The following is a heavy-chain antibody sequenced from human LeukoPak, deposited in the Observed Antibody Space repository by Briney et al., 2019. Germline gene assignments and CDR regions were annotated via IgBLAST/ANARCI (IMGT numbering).Heavy chain of an antibody. V-gene: IGHV3-30-3*01. Sequence: PGGSLRLSCAASGFTFSSYAMHWVRQAPGKGLEWVAVISYGGINKYYADSVKGRFTISRDNSKSTLYLQMNSLRADDTAVYYCARVMASVTVVDYWGQGTLVTVSS. CDR2: ISYGGINK. D-gene: IGHD4-17*01. CDR3: ARVMASVTVVDY. CDR1: GFTFSSYA. J-gene: IGHJ4*02.